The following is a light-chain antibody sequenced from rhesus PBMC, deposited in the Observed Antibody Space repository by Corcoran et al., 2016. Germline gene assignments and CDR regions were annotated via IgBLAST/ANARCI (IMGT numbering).Light chain of an antibody. CDR3: SSYAGSNTFS. J-gene: IGLJ1*01. V-gene: IGLV2-32*02. CDR2: EVS. CDR1: SSDIGGYNY. Sequence: QAALTQPRSVSGSPGQSVTISCTGTSSDIGGYNYVSWYQQHPGTAPKLMIYEVSKRPSGVSDRFSGSKSGNTASLTISGLQAGDAADYYCSSYAGSNTFSFGAGTRLTVL.